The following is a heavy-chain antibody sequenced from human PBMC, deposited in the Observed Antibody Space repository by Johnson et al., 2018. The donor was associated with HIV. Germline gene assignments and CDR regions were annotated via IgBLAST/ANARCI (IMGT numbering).Heavy chain of an antibody. CDR1: GFTFSSYA. V-gene: IGHV3-30*18. D-gene: IGHD3-10*01. Sequence: QVQLVESGGGLIQPGRSLRLSCAASGFTFSSYAMHWVRQAPGKGLEWVAVISYDGSNKYYADSVKGRFTLSRDNSKNTLDLQMNSLTIEDTAVFYCAKTRMGGILDAFDLWGQGTMAIVS. CDR2: ISYDGSNK. J-gene: IGHJ3*01. CDR3: AKTRMGGILDAFDL.